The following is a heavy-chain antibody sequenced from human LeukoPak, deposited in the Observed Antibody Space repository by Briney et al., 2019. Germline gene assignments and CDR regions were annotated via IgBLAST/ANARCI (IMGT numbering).Heavy chain of an antibody. Sequence: SSETLSLTCAVYGGSFSGYYWSWIRQPPGKGLEWIGEINHSGSTNYNPSLKSRVTISVDTSKNQFSLKLSSVTAADTAVYYCARAIAAGMGENYWGQGTLVTVSS. V-gene: IGHV4-34*01. CDR2: INHSGST. CDR3: ARAIAAGMGENY. J-gene: IGHJ4*02. D-gene: IGHD6-13*01. CDR1: GGSFSGYY.